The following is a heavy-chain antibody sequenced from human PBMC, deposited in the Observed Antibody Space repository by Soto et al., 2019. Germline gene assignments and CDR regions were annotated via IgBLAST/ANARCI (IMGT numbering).Heavy chain of an antibody. CDR3: ASQARGYYTAY. V-gene: IGHV4-34*01. Sequence: SETLSLTCAVYGGSFSGYYWSWIRQPPGKGLEWIGEINHSGSTNYNPSLKSRVTISVDTSKNQFSLKLSSVTAADTAVYYCASQARGYYTAYWGQGTLVTVSS. J-gene: IGHJ4*02. D-gene: IGHD3-3*01. CDR1: GGSFSGYY. CDR2: INHSGST.